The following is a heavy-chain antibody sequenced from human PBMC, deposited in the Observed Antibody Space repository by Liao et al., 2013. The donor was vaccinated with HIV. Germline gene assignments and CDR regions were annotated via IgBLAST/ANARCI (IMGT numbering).Heavy chain of an antibody. J-gene: IGHJ4*02. D-gene: IGHD3-22*01. V-gene: IGHV4-4*07. Sequence: QVQLQESGPGLVKPSETLSLTCTVSGGSISSYYWSWIRQPAGKGLEWIGRIYTSGTTDYNPSLNSRVTMSVDTSKNQFSLNLTSVTAADTAVYYCVREGDGSAYYPAYWGQGTLVTVSS. CDR1: GGSISSYY. CDR3: VREGDGSAYYPAY. CDR2: IYTSGTT.